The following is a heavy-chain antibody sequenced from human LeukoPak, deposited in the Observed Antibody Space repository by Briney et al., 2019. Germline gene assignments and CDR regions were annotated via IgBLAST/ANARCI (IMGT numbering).Heavy chain of an antibody. Sequence: ASVKVSCKASGYTFTSYFMHWVRQAPGQGLEWMGIINPSGGSTSYAQKFQGRVTMTRDTSTSMVYMELTSLRSEDTAVYYCARDPEGSGCYFDYWGQGTLVTVTS. D-gene: IGHD6-19*01. V-gene: IGHV1-46*01. CDR2: INPSGGST. J-gene: IGHJ4*02. CDR1: GYTFTSYF. CDR3: ARDPEGSGCYFDY.